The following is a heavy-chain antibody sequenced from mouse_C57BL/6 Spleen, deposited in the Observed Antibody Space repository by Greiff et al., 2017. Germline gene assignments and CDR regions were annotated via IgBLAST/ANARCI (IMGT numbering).Heavy chain of an antibody. V-gene: IGHV7-3*01. J-gene: IGHJ4*01. CDR2: IRNKANGYTT. CDR1: GFTFTDYY. CDR3: ARPRFITTVVPAMDY. Sequence: EVNLVESGGGLVQPGGSLSLSCAASGFTFTDYYMSWVRQPPGKALEWLGFIRNKANGYTTEYSASVKGRFTISRDNSQSILYLQMNALRAEDSATYYCARPRFITTVVPAMDYWGQGTSVTVSS. D-gene: IGHD1-1*01.